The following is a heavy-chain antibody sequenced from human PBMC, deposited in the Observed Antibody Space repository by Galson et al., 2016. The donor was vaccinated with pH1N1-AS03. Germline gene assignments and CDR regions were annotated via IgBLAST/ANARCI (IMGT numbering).Heavy chain of an antibody. Sequence: SLRLSCAASGFTFSDYHMSWIRQAPGKGLEWLSYISVASTAIYYADSVKGRFTISRDNARNSLYLQMNSLRAEDTAVYYCARGPRRVVGTLLKYFGMDVWGQGTTVTVSS. D-gene: IGHD2-21*02. V-gene: IGHV3-11*01. CDR3: ARGPRRVVGTLLKYFGMDV. J-gene: IGHJ6*02. CDR1: GFTFSDYH. CDR2: ISVASTAI.